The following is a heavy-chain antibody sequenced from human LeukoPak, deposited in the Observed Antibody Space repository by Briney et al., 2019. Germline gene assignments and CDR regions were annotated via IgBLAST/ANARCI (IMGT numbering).Heavy chain of an antibody. D-gene: IGHD3-22*01. J-gene: IGHJ3*01. Sequence: GGSLRLSCAASGFTVSNAWMSWVRQAPGKGLEWVGSVKSKTDGGTTDYAAAVKGRFTISRDDSKNTQYLQMNSLKSEDTAVYYCTTVDSRVVNTFDVWGQGTTVTVSS. V-gene: IGHV3-15*01. CDR1: GFTVSNAW. CDR3: TTVDSRVVNTFDV. CDR2: VKSKTDGGTT.